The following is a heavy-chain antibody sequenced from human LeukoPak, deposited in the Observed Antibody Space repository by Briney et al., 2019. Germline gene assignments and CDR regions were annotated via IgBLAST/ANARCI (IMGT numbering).Heavy chain of an antibody. J-gene: IGHJ5*01. D-gene: IGHD2-21*01. CDR3: AKDPETYSSRWFDS. Sequence: GSLRLSCAASGFTFINYAMSWVRQAPGKGLEWVSSLSDNGGSPYYADSVKGRFTISRDNSKNTLYLHMNSLRVEDTAVYYCAKDPETYSSRWFDSWGQGTLVTVSS. CDR2: LSDNGGSP. V-gene: IGHV3-23*01. CDR1: GFTFINYA.